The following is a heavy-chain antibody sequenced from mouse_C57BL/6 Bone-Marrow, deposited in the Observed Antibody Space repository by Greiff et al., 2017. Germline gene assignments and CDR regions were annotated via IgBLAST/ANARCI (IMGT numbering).Heavy chain of an antibody. CDR3: ERSAYDGYRAWFAY. J-gene: IGHJ3*01. Sequence: EVQLVESGPELVKPGASVKISCKASGYSFTDYNMNWVKQSTGQSLEWIGVIHPNYGTTSYNQKFKGKATLTVDQSSSTAYMQLNSLTSEDSAVYYCERSAYDGYRAWFAYWGQGTLVTVSA. D-gene: IGHD2-3*01. V-gene: IGHV1-39*01. CDR2: IHPNYGTT. CDR1: GYSFTDYN.